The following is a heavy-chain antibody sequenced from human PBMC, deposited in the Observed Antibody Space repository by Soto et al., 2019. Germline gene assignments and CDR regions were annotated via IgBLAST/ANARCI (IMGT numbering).Heavy chain of an antibody. CDR2: IYYSGSA. V-gene: IGHV4-39*01. J-gene: IGHJ6*02. CDR1: GGSISSSSYY. Sequence: QLQLQESGPGLVKPSETLSLTCTVSGGSISSSSYYWGWIRQPPGKGLEWIGSIYYSGSAYYNPSLKSRVTISVDRSKNQFSLKLSSVTAADTAVYYCARYGVVYYYYGMDVWGQGTTVTVSS. CDR3: ARYGVVYYYYGMDV. D-gene: IGHD3-3*01.